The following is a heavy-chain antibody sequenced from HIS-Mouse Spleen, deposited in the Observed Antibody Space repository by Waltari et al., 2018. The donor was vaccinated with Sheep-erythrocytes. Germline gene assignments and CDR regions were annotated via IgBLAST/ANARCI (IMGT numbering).Heavy chain of an antibody. Sequence: QVQLVESGVGVVQPGRSLRLSWPAYGFTFSSYGMHRVRQAPGKGLEWVAVISYDGSNKYYADSVKGRFTISRDNSKNTLYLQMNSLRAEDTAVYYCAKVRTVNYWYFDLWGRGTLVTVSS. V-gene: IGHV3-30*18. CDR3: AKVRTVNYWYFDL. CDR1: GFTFSSYG. CDR2: ISYDGSNK. J-gene: IGHJ2*01. D-gene: IGHD1-1*01.